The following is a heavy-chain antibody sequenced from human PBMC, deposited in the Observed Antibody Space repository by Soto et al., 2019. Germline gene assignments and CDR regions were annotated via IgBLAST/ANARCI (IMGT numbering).Heavy chain of an antibody. D-gene: IGHD3-22*01. J-gene: IGHJ5*02. Sequence: SGGSLRLCCAASGFTFSSYWMSWVRQAPGKGLEWVANINQDGSEKNYVESVKGRFTISRDNAKNSLYLQMNSLRAEDAALYYCARDLYYYDTSPLAWLDPWGQGTPVTVSS. CDR1: GFTFSSYW. CDR2: INQDGSEK. CDR3: ARDLYYYDTSPLAWLDP. V-gene: IGHV3-7*01.